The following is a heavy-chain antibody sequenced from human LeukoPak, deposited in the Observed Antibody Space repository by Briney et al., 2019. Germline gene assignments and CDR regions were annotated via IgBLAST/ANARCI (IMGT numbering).Heavy chain of an antibody. Sequence: GASVKVSCKASGYTFTSYYMHWVRQAPGQGLEWMGIINPSGGSTSYAQKFQGRVTMTRDMSTSTVYMELSSLRSEDTAVYYCARDPSSYSGSYQYYYYYMDVWGKGTTVTVSS. CDR1: GYTFTSYY. V-gene: IGHV1-46*01. D-gene: IGHD1-26*01. CDR2: INPSGGST. J-gene: IGHJ6*03. CDR3: ARDPSSYSGSYQYYYYYMDV.